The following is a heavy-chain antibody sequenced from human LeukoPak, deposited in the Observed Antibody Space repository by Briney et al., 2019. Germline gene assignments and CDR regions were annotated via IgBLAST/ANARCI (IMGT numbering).Heavy chain of an antibody. CDR1: GFTFDDYT. CDR2: ISWDGGST. Sequence: GGSLRLSCAASGFTFDDYTMHWVRQAPGKGLEWVSLISWDGGSTYYADSVKGRFTISRDNAKNSLYLQMNSLRAEDTALYYCAKDNWSGSYGMDVWGQGTTVTVSS. D-gene: IGHD3-3*01. CDR3: AKDNWSGSYGMDV. V-gene: IGHV3-43*01. J-gene: IGHJ6*02.